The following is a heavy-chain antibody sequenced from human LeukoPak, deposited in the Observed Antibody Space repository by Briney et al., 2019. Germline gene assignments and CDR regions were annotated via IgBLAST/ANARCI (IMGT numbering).Heavy chain of an antibody. CDR3: AAPSGHDY. Sequence: PSETLSLTCTVSGGSISSSSYYWGWIRQPPGKGLEWIGSIYYSGSTYYNPSLKSRVTISVDTSKNQFSLKLSSVTAADTAVYYCAAPSGHDYWGQGTLVTVSS. D-gene: IGHD2-8*02. J-gene: IGHJ4*02. CDR2: IYYSGST. V-gene: IGHV4-39*07. CDR1: GGSISSSSYY.